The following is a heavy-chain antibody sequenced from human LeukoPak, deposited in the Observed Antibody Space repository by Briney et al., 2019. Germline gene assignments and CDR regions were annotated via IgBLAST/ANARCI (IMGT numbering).Heavy chain of an antibody. J-gene: IGHJ4*02. Sequence: GSLRLSCAASGFTFSSYAMSWVRQAPGKGLEWVSAISGSGGSTYYADSVKGRFTISRDNSKNTLYLQMNSLRAEDTAVYYCAKDRRYCSSTSCHLDYWGQGTLVTVSS. CDR3: AKDRRYCSSTSCHLDY. D-gene: IGHD2-2*01. CDR1: GFTFSSYA. CDR2: ISGSGGST. V-gene: IGHV3-23*01.